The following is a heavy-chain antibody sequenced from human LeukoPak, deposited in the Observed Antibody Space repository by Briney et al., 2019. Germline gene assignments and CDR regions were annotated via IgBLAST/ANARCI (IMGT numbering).Heavy chain of an antibody. Sequence: GGSLRLSCAASGFTFSSYAMSWVRQAPGKGLEWVSAISGSGGSTYYADSVKGRFTISRDNSKNTLYLQMNSLRAEDTAVYYCAKDDGYDILTGGNFDCWGQGTLVTVSS. CDR3: AKDDGYDILTGGNFDC. J-gene: IGHJ4*02. CDR2: ISGSGGST. CDR1: GFTFSSYA. D-gene: IGHD3-9*01. V-gene: IGHV3-23*01.